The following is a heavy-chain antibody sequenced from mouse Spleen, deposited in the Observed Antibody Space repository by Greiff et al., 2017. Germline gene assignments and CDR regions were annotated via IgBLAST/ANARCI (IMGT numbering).Heavy chain of an antibody. CDR2: ISSGGGNT. Sequence: EVKVVESGGGLVKPGGSLKLSCAASGFTFSSYTMSWVRQTPAKRLEWVATISSGGGNTYYPDSVKGRFTISRDNARNTLYLQMSSLRSEDTAMYYCARQGGDSYAMDYWGQGTSVTVSS. D-gene: IGHD2-13*01. V-gene: IGHV5-9*04. CDR1: GFTFSSYT. CDR3: ARQGGDSYAMDY. J-gene: IGHJ4*01.